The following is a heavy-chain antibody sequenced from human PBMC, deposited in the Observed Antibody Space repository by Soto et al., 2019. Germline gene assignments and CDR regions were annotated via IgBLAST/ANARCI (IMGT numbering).Heavy chain of an antibody. V-gene: IGHV4-34*01. Sequence: QVQLQQWGAGLLKPSETLSLTCAVCGGSFSGYYWSWIRQPPGKGLEWIGEINHSGSTNYNPSLKSRVTISVDTSKNQFSLKLSSVTAADTAVYYCARGRGYDYIWGSYRQAYYFDYWGQGTLVTVSS. J-gene: IGHJ4*02. CDR3: ARGRGYDYIWGSYRQAYYFDY. D-gene: IGHD3-16*02. CDR1: GGSFSGYY. CDR2: INHSGST.